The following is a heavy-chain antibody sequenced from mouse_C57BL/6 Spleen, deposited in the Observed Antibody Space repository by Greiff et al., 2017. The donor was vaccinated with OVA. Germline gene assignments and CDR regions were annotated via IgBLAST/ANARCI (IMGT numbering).Heavy chain of an antibody. D-gene: IGHD1-1*01. CDR2: INPSNGGT. CDR3: AKDYYGSLYAMDY. V-gene: IGHV1-53*01. Sequence: QVQLQQPGTELVKPGASVKLSCKASGSTFTSYWMPWVKQRPGQGLEWIGNINPSNGGTNYNEKFKSKATLTVDKSSSTAYMQLSSLTSEDSAVYYCAKDYYGSLYAMDYWGQGTSVTVSS. J-gene: IGHJ4*01. CDR1: GSTFTSYW.